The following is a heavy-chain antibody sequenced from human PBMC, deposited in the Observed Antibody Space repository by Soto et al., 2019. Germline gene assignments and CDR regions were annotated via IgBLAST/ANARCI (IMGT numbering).Heavy chain of an antibody. V-gene: IGHV3-30-3*01. Sequence: QVQLVESGGGVVQPGRSLRLSCAASGFTFSSYAMHWVRQAPGKGLEWVAVISYDGSNKYYADSVKGRFTISRDNSKNTLYLQMNSVRAEDTAVYYCARDQNYYDSSGPFDYWGQGTLVTVSS. J-gene: IGHJ4*02. CDR2: ISYDGSNK. D-gene: IGHD3-22*01. CDR1: GFTFSSYA. CDR3: ARDQNYYDSSGPFDY.